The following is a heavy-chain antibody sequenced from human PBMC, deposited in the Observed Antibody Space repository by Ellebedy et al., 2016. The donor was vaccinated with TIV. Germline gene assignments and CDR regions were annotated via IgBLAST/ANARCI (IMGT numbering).Heavy chain of an antibody. Sequence: ASVKVSXKASSYTFTTYTINWVRQASGQGLEWLGWMNPNSGDTGSAQKFQGRVAMTRNTSSRTAYLELNSLRSEDTAVYYCVRDVQDSSGYHFDSWGQGTLVTVSS. D-gene: IGHD3-22*01. CDR3: VRDVQDSSGYHFDS. V-gene: IGHV1-8*01. J-gene: IGHJ4*02. CDR1: SYTFTTYT. CDR2: MNPNSGDT.